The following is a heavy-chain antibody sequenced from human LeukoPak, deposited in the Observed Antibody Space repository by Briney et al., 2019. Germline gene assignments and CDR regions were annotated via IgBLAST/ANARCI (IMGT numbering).Heavy chain of an antibody. D-gene: IGHD6-25*01. CDR1: GDSISRSTYY. Sequence: SETLSLTCTVSGDSISRSTYYWAWIRQPPGKGLEWIGSVYYGRSPYFNLSLESRATISVDTSKNHFSLKMSSVTAADTAVYYCARSSGTGTFSYWGQGTLVTVSS. J-gene: IGHJ4*02. CDR2: VYYGRSP. CDR3: ARSSGTGTFSY. V-gene: IGHV4-39*02.